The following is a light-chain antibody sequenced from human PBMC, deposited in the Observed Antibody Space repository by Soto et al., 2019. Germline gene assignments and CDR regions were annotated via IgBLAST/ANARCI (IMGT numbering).Light chain of an antibody. CDR3: SSHAGSSVV. CDR1: SSDVGAYNY. J-gene: IGLJ2*01. Sequence: QSALTQPPSASGSPGQSVTISCTGTSSDVGAYNYVSWYQQHPGKAPQHIIYDVSKRSSGVPDRFSGSKSGNTAYLTVSGLQAEDEADYYCSSHAGSSVVFGGGTKLTVL. CDR2: DVS. V-gene: IGLV2-8*01.